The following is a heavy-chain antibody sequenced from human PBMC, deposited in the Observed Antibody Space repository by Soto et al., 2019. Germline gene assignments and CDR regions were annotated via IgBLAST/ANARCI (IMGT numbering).Heavy chain of an antibody. CDR2: INQDGSEK. D-gene: IGHD3-10*01. Sequence: GGSLRLSCAASGFTFSSSWMTWIRQAPGKGLQWVANINQDGSEKQYVDFVKGRFTISRDNAKDSLYLQMNSLGAEDTAVYYCVTTRRGRGDSDYWGQGPLVTVSS. CDR1: GFTFSSSW. V-gene: IGHV3-7*01. CDR3: VTTRRGRGDSDY. J-gene: IGHJ4*02.